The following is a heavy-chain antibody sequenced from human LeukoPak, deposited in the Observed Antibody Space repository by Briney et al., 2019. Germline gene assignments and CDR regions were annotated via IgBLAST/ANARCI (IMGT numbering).Heavy chain of an antibody. D-gene: IGHD3-10*01. CDR3: AGSGIGRAVDI. V-gene: IGHV3-74*03. Sequence: QPGGSLRLSRAASAFSINNFWMHWVRQGPGKGLEWVSRINKDATITTYADSVKGRFTVSRDNVKNMVYLDMNGLRGDDTALYYCAGSGIGRAVDIWGQGATVTVSS. CDR2: INKDATIT. J-gene: IGHJ3*02. CDR1: AFSINNFW.